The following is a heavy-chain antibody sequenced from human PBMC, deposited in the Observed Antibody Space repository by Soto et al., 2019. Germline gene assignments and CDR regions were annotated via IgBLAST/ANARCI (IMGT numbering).Heavy chain of an antibody. CDR3: ARVSRYDILAGHYYGLDV. V-gene: IGHV4-39*01. CDR2: IYYSGST. Sequence: PSETRSLPCTVSGCSISSNSYYWGWIRQPPGKGLEWIGSIYYSGSTYYNPSLKSRVTISVDTSKNQFSLKLSSVTAADTAVYYCARVSRYDILAGHYYGLDVWGQGTTVT. J-gene: IGHJ6*02. CDR1: GCSISSNSYY. D-gene: IGHD3-9*01.